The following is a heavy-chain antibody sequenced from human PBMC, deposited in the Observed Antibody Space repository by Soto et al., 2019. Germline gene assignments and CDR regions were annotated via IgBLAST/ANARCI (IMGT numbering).Heavy chain of an antibody. J-gene: IGHJ4*02. Sequence: QIQLVQSGGEVRKPGASVDISCKTSGFMFTTYGFSWVRQAPGQGLEWVAWISAYNGNKKYAQKFQDRVTMTTDSSTTTVSMELRSLTSDDTAIYYCARTGGGMAARPLDYWGQGTLVTVSS. D-gene: IGHD6-6*01. V-gene: IGHV1-18*04. CDR3: ARTGGGMAARPLDY. CDR1: GFMFTTYG. CDR2: ISAYNGNK.